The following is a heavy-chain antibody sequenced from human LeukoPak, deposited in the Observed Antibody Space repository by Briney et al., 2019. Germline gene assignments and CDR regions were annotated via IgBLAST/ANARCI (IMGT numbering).Heavy chain of an antibody. D-gene: IGHD3-10*01. CDR2: IYYTGST. Sequence: SETLSLTCTVSSGSISSSTYYWGWIRQPPGKGLEWIGTIYYTGSTYYNPSLKSRVTISVDTSKNQFSLKLTSVTAADTAVYYCARARGSVGWDDAFDIWGQGTMVTVSS. V-gene: IGHV4-39*07. J-gene: IGHJ3*02. CDR1: SGSISSSTYY. CDR3: ARARGSVGWDDAFDI.